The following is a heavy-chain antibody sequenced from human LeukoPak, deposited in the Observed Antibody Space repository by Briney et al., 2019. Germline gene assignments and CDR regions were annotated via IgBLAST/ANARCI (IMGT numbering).Heavy chain of an antibody. Sequence: PSGTLSLTCAVSGGSISSSNWWSWVRQPPGKGLEWIGEIYHSGSTNYNPSLKSRVTISVDTSKNQFSLKLSSVTAADTAVYYCARGARITMVRGAPFDYWGQGTLVTVSS. CDR2: IYHSGST. V-gene: IGHV4-4*02. CDR1: GGSISSSNW. CDR3: ARGARITMVRGAPFDY. J-gene: IGHJ4*02. D-gene: IGHD3-10*01.